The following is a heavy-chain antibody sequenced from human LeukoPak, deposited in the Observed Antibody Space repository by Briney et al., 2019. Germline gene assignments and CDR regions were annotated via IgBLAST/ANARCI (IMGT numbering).Heavy chain of an antibody. CDR2: IYSSGNT. J-gene: IGHJ2*01. V-gene: IGHV4-4*07. D-gene: IGHD3-22*01. Sequence: PSETLSLTCTVSGGYISSNYCSWIRQPAGKGLEYIGRIYSSGNTNYNPSLKSRVTMSVDTSKNQFSLLLHSVTAADTAVYYCARVWLSSGSYWYFDFWGRGTLVIVSS. CDR1: GGYISSNY. CDR3: ARVWLSSGSYWYFDF.